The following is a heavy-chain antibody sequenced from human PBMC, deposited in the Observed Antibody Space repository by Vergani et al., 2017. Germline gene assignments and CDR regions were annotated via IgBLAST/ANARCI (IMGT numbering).Heavy chain of an antibody. CDR3: ARHPPYCTNGVCYTPLNFDY. D-gene: IGHD2-8*01. Sequence: QVQLVQSGAEVKKPGASVKVSCKASGYTFTSYGISWVRQAPGQGLEWMGWISAYNGNTNYAQKLQGRVTMTTDTSTSTAYMELRSLRSDDTAVYYCARHPPYCTNGVCYTPLNFDYWGQGTLVTVSS. CDR1: GYTFTSYG. CDR2: ISAYNGNT. V-gene: IGHV1-18*01. J-gene: IGHJ4*02.